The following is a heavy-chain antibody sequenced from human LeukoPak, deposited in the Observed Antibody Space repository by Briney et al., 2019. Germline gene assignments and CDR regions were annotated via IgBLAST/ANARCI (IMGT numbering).Heavy chain of an antibody. CDR3: AKVGTADYDFWSALTYYYYGMDV. Sequence: GGSLRLSCAASGFTFSSYAMSWVRQAPGKGLEWVSAISGSGGSTYYADSVKGRFTISRDNSKNTLYLQMNSLRAEDTAVYYCAKVGTADYDFWSALTYYYYGMDVWGQGTTVTVSS. CDR2: ISGSGGST. V-gene: IGHV3-23*01. J-gene: IGHJ6*02. D-gene: IGHD3-3*01. CDR1: GFTFSSYA.